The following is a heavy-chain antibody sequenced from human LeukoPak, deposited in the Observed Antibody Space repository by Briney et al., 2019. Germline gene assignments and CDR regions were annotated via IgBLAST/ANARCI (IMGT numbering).Heavy chain of an antibody. Sequence: GGSLRLSCAASGFSFSTYGMHWVRQAPGKGLEWVAVMSYDGRNTNYVDSVKGRFTVSRDNSKNTLYLQMNSLRAEDTAVYYCAKDHRVGSSRGLDFWGQETLVSVST. D-gene: IGHD3-10*01. CDR3: AKDHRVGSSRGLDF. CDR1: GFSFSTYG. J-gene: IGHJ4*02. V-gene: IGHV3-30*18. CDR2: MSYDGRNT.